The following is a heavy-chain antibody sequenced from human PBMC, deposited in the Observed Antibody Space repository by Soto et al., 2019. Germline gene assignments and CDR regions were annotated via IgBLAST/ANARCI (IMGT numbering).Heavy chain of an antibody. D-gene: IGHD3-10*01. V-gene: IGHV4-30-4*08. CDR2: IYYSGSS. J-gene: IGHJ4*02. CDR1: GGSISGDYY. Sequence: TLSLTCSVSGGSISGDYYWSWIRQSPEKGLEWIGYIYYSGSSYSNPALQSRLRMSLDTSKNQFSLTLRSVTAADTAVYYCSRGGARGPGDFDSWGQGALVTGS. CDR3: SRGGARGPGDFDS.